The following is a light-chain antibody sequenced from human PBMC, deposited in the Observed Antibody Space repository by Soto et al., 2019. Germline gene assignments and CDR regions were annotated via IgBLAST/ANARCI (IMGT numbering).Light chain of an antibody. CDR2: DVS. Sequence: DVVLTRTPLSLSVTPGQPASMSCKSTQSLLYGDGKTYLYWYLQRPGQPPQLLIYDVSNRFSGVPDRFSGSGSGTDFTLKISRVEAEDVGVYYCMQRAHVPITFGQGTRLEIK. J-gene: IGKJ5*01. CDR1: QSLLYGDGKTY. V-gene: IGKV2D-29*01. CDR3: MQRAHVPIT.